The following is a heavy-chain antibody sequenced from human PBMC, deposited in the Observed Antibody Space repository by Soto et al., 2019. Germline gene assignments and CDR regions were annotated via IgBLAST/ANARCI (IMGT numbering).Heavy chain of an antibody. V-gene: IGHV3-33*01. D-gene: IGHD3-10*01. CDR1: GFTFSSYG. CDR3: ARGPYGSGRYYYYGMDV. CDR2: IWYDGSNK. Sequence: QVQLVESGGGVVQPGRSLRLSCAASGFTFSSYGMHWVRQAPGKGLEWVAVIWYDGSNKYYADSVKGRFTISRDNSXNXXYLQMNSLRAEDTAVYYCARGPYGSGRYYYYGMDVWGQGTTVTVSS. J-gene: IGHJ6*02.